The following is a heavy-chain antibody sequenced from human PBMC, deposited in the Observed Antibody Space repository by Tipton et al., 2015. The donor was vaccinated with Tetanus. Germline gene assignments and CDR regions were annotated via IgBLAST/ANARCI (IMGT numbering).Heavy chain of an antibody. CDR3: AREYSSSLGYFDY. D-gene: IGHD6-6*01. V-gene: IGHV4-39*02. J-gene: IGHJ4*02. Sequence: TLSLTCIVSGGSISSSSYYWGWIRQPPGKGLEWIGSIFYSGSTYYSPSLKSRVTISVDTSKNQFSLKLSSVTAADTAVYYCAREYSSSLGYFDYWGQGTLVTVSS. CDR1: GGSISSSSYY. CDR2: IFYSGST.